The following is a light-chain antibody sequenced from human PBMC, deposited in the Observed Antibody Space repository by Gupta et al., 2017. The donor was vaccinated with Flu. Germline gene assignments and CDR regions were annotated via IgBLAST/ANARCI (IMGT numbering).Light chain of an antibody. CDR1: QSVSSSY. J-gene: IGKJ2*03. V-gene: IGKV3-20*01. CDR2: GAS. Sequence: EIVLTQSPGTLSLSPGERATLSCRASQSVSSSYLAWYQQKPGQAPRLLIYGASSRATGIPDRFSGSGSGTDFTLTISRLEPEDFAVYYCQQDDSSPYGFGQGTKLEIK. CDR3: QQDDSSPYG.